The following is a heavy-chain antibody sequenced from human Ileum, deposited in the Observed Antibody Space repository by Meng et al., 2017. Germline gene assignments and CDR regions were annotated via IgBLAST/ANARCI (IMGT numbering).Heavy chain of an antibody. CDR3: ARGISCDY. V-gene: IGHV3-7*01. J-gene: IGHJ4*02. D-gene: IGHD2/OR15-2a*01. CDR2: INQYGSEK. Sequence: ESPKIPCAASGFTFGSYWMSWLRQAPGKGLEWVANINQYGSEKHYVDSVKGRFTISRDNTKNALFLQMNSLRAEDTAVYYCARGISCDYWGQGNLVTLSS. CDR1: GFTFGSYW.